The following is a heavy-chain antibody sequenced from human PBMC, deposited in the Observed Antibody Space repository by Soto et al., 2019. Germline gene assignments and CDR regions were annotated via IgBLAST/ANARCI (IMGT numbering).Heavy chain of an antibody. V-gene: IGHV1-3*01. J-gene: IGHJ6*02. CDR1: GYTFTSYA. CDR3: ARGIAARYYYYYGMDV. D-gene: IGHD6-6*01. CDR2: INAGNGNT. Sequence: AASVKVSCKASGYTFTSYAMHWVRQAPGQRLEWMGWINAGNGNTKYSQKFQGRVTITRDTSASTAYMELSSLRSEDTAVYYCARGIAARYYYYYGMDVWGQGTTVTVSS.